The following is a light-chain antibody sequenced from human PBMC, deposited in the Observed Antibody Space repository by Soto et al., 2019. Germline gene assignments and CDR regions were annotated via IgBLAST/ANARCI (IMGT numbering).Light chain of an antibody. V-gene: IGKV3-20*01. Sequence: EIVLTQSPGTLSLSPGERGTLYCRASETVAGSYLAWYQQKPGQAPRLLIHGASTRATGIADRFSGSGSGTDFTLTISRLEPEDFAVYYCQLYGTSPKTFGQGTKVDIK. CDR3: QLYGTSPKT. CDR2: GAS. J-gene: IGKJ1*01. CDR1: ETVAGSY.